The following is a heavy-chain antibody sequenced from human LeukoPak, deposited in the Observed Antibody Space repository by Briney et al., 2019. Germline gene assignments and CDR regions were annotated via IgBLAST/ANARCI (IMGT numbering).Heavy chain of an antibody. CDR2: VYPGDSDT. CDR1: GYSFPTYW. D-gene: IGHD3-10*01. V-gene: IGHV5-51*01. Sequence: GVSLKISCPGSGYSFPTYWIGWVRQVPGKGLDCMGMVYPGDSDTRYSTSFPGQVTLSADKSIKTTSLQWSSLWAPATAMYYCARLGTYWSNYYFEYWGQGTLVTVSS. J-gene: IGHJ4*02. CDR3: ARLGTYWSNYYFEY.